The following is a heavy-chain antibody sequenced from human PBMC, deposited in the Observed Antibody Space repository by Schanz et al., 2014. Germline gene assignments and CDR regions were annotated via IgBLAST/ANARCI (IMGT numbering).Heavy chain of an antibody. V-gene: IGHV3-30*04. CDR1: GFTFSSYA. CDR3: VRDTDYHFDY. CDR2: ISFDGNNK. J-gene: IGHJ4*02. Sequence: QVQLVESGGGVVQPGRSLRLSCVASGFTFSSYAMHWVRQAPGKGLEWVAVISFDGNNKHYADSVKGRFTISRDSSKNTLYLQMNSLRAEDTAVYYCVRDTDYHFDYWGQGTLVTVSS. D-gene: IGHD4-17*01.